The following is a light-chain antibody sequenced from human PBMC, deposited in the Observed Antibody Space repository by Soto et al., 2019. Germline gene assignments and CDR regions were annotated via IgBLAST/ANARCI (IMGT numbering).Light chain of an antibody. CDR2: DVT. V-gene: IGLV2-14*03. CDR3: SSYTDRGLVI. Sequence: QSALTQPASVSGSPGQSVTISCTGTSNDIGRYNFVSWYQQHPGKAPKLMIYDVTHRPSGVSTRFSGSKSGNTASLTISGLQTEDEADYYCSSYTDRGLVIFGGGTKVTVL. CDR1: SNDIGRYNF. J-gene: IGLJ2*01.